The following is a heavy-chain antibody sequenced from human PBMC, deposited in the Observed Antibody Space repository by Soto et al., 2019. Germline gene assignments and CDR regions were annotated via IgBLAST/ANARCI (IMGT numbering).Heavy chain of an antibody. CDR3: ASPPVTAIEIQLWLSI. CDR2: IIPIFGTA. Sequence: SVKVSCKASGGTFSSYAISWVRQAPGQGLEWMGGIIPIFGTANYAQKFQGRVTITADESTSTAYMELSSLRSEDTAVYYCASPPVTAIEIQLWLSIWGQGTLVTVSS. D-gene: IGHD2-21*02. J-gene: IGHJ4*02. CDR1: GGTFSSYA. V-gene: IGHV1-69*13.